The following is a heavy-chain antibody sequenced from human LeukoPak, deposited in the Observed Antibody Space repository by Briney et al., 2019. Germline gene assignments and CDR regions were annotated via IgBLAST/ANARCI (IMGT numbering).Heavy chain of an antibody. CDR3: ARATGTWGHDGFDI. CDR1: GYTFMSHG. J-gene: IGHJ3*02. Sequence: GASVKVSCKAYGYTFMSHGISWVRRAPGQGLEWMGWISGSSSNTNYAQRLQGRVTMTTDTSTTTAYMELRSLRSDDTAVYYCARATGTWGHDGFDIWGQGTMVTVSS. CDR2: ISGSSSNT. D-gene: IGHD3-16*01. V-gene: IGHV1-18*01.